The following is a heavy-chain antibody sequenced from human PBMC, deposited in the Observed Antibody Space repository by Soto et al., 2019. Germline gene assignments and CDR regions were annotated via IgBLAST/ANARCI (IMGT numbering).Heavy chain of an antibody. CDR3: ARHPPTPLALTYYYYGMDV. J-gene: IGHJ6*02. Sequence: VSWKAAGATFISYAISWVRQSPGQGLEWMGGIIPIFGTANYAQKFQGRVTITADESTSTAYMELSSLRSEDTAVYYCARHPPTPLALTYYYYGMDVWGQGTTVTVSS. CDR1: GATFISYA. V-gene: IGHV1-69*01. CDR2: IIPIFGTA. D-gene: IGHD2-21*02.